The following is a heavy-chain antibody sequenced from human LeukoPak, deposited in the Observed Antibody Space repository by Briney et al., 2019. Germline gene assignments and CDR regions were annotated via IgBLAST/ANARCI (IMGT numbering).Heavy chain of an antibody. CDR3: AVARMDYYYYGMDV. Sequence: SVKVSCKASGYTFTGYYMHWVRQAPGQGLEWVGRIIPILGIANYAQKFQGRVTITADKSTSTAYMELSSLRSEDTAVYYCAVARMDYYYYGMDVWGQGTTVTVSS. CDR2: IIPILGIA. V-gene: IGHV1-69*02. D-gene: IGHD6-6*01. J-gene: IGHJ6*02. CDR1: GYTFTGYY.